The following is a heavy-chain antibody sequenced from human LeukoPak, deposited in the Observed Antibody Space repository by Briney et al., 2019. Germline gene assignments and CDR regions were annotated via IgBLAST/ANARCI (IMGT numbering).Heavy chain of an antibody. V-gene: IGHV3-23*01. CDR1: GFTFSNCA. D-gene: IGHD3-22*01. CDR2: VSGSGDST. CDR3: AKGLRSSGYSLFDY. J-gene: IGHJ4*02. Sequence: GGSLRLSCAASGFTFSNCAMSWVRQAPGKGLEWVSGVSGSGDSTYYADSVKGRFTISRDNSNNTLFLLMNSLRAEDTAVYYCAKGLRSSGYSLFDYWGQGTLVTVSS.